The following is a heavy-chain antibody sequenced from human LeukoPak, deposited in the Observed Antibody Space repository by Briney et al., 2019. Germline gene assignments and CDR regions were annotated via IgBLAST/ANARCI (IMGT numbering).Heavy chain of an antibody. D-gene: IGHD2-2*01. CDR3: ARYYCTTRCYHFDY. V-gene: IGHV4-59*08. CDR1: GASIKQYS. CDR2: ISYNGFT. Sequence: TSETLSLTCTVSGASIKQYSWSWIRQPPGKGLEWIGHISYNGFTDYNPSLKSRVTISVDTSKSQFSLKLTSVTAADTAVYYCARYYCTTRCYHFDYWGQGALVTVSS. J-gene: IGHJ4*02.